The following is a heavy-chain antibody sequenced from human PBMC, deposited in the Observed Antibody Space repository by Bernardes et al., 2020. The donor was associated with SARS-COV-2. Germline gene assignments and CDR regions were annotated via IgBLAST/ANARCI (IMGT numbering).Heavy chain of an antibody. CDR2: IYNSGSA. Sequence: SETLSLTCTVSGGSISSGRYYWSWIRQPAGKGLEWIGRIYNSGSANYNPSLKGRVTISADTSKNQFSLTLNSVTAADTAVYYCATEGQWRKYFDLWGRGTLVTVSS. CDR1: GGSISSGRYY. V-gene: IGHV4-61*02. CDR3: ATEGQWRKYFDL. D-gene: IGHD6-19*01. J-gene: IGHJ2*01.